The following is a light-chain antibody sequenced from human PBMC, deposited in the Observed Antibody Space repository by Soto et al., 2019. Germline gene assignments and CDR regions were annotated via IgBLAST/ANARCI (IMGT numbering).Light chain of an antibody. J-gene: IGKJ1*01. V-gene: IGKV3-11*01. Sequence: IVLTQSPATLSLSPGERATLSCRASQSVSSYLAWYQQKPGQAPRLLVYDASNSATGIPARFSGTGSGTDFTLTISSLEPEDFAVYYCQQRSNWPWTFGQGTKVEI. CDR1: QSVSSY. CDR2: DAS. CDR3: QQRSNWPWT.